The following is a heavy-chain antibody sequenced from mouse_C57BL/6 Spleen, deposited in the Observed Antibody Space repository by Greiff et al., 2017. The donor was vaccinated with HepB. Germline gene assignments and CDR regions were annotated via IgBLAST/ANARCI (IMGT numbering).Heavy chain of an antibody. CDR3: GRGGANWDLSCY. V-gene: IGHV5-17*01. D-gene: IGHD4-1*01. CDR1: GFTFSDYG. CDR2: ISSGSSTI. J-gene: IGHJ3*01. Sequence: EVMLVESGGGLVKPGGSLKLSCAASGFTFSDYGMHWVRQAPEKGLEWVAYISSGSSTIYYADTVKGRFTITRDNAKNPLVLQMTSLRSEDTAMYYWGRGGANWDLSCYWGQGTLVTVSA.